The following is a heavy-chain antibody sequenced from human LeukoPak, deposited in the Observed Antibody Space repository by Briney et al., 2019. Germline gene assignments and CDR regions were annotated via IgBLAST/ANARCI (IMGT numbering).Heavy chain of an antibody. D-gene: IGHD6-13*01. J-gene: IGHJ6*02. CDR1: GDSVSSNSAA. CDR2: TYYRSKWYN. V-gene: IGHV6-1*01. CDR3: ARERQQLVRGYYYYYGMDV. Sequence: SQTLSLTCAISGDSVSSNSAAWNWIRQSPSRGLEWLGRTYYRSKWYNDYAVSVKSRITINPDTSKNQFSLQLNSVTPEDTAVYYCARERQQLVRGYYYYYGMDVWGQGTTVTVSS.